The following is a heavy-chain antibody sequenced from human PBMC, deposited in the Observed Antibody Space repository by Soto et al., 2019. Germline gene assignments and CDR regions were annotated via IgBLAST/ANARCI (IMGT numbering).Heavy chain of an antibody. CDR1: GGTFSSYA. J-gene: IGHJ2*01. CDR2: IIPFFGTS. CDR3: VSPIRTVDTAMEDWYFDL. Sequence: QVQLVQSGAEVKKPGSSVKVSCKTSGGTFSSYAISWVRQAPGQGLEWMGGIIPFFGTSNYAQKFQGRVTITADDSTSTAYMELSSLRSEDTAVYYCVSPIRTVDTAMEDWYFDLWGRGTLVTVSS. V-gene: IGHV1-69*12. D-gene: IGHD5-18*01.